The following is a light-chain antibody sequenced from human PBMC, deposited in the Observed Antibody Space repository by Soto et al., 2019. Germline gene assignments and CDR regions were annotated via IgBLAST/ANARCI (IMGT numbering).Light chain of an antibody. V-gene: IGLV2-14*03. CDR1: NNDVGYYDF. J-gene: IGLJ1*01. CDR2: DVN. CDR3: SSYTTGNTLV. Sequence: QSALTQPASVSGSPGQSITISCTGTNNDVGYYDFVSWYQHHPGKAPKLMISDVNNRPSGVSSRFSGSKSGNTASLTIFGLQAEDEADYYCSSYTTGNTLVFGTGTKLTVL.